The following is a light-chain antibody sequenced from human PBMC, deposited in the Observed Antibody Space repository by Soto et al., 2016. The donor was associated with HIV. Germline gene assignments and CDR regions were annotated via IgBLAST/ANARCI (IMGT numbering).Light chain of an antibody. CDR2: DDR. J-gene: IGLJ2*01. CDR1: NIGSKS. CDR3: QVWDSRSDGL. Sequence: SYELTQPPSVSLAPGKTAEIPCGGNNIGSKSVHWYQQKPGQAPVLVVYDDRARPSGIPERFSGSNSGNTATLTISRVEVGDEADYYCQVWDSRSDGLFGGGTKLTVL. V-gene: IGLV3-21*03.